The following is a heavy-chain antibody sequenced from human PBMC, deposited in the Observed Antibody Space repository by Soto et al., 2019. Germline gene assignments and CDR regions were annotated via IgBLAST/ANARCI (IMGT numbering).Heavy chain of an antibody. CDR1: GFTFSTYT. CDR2: ISYDGGNK. Sequence: QVQLVEFGGGVVQPGWSLRLSCAASGFTFSTYTLHWVRQAPGKGLDWVAIISYDGGNKYYADSVKGRFTISRDNFRNTLFIPKTSLSADVTAVYYCARGATVTTFFDFWGQGTLVTVSS. J-gene: IGHJ4*02. D-gene: IGHD4-17*01. CDR3: ARGATVTTFFDF. V-gene: IGHV3-30-3*01.